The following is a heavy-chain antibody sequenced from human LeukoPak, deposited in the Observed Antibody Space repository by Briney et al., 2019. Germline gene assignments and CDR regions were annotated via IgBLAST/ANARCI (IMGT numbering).Heavy chain of an antibody. CDR1: GGTFSSYA. J-gene: IGHJ5*02. D-gene: IGHD2-2*01. Sequence: SVKVSCKASGGTFSSYAISWVRQAPGQGLEWMGRIIPILGIANYAQKFQGRVTITADKSTSTAYMELSSLRSEDTAVYYCERAGQLRGDNWFDPWGQGTLVTVSS. CDR3: ERAGQLRGDNWFDP. CDR2: IIPILGIA. V-gene: IGHV1-69*04.